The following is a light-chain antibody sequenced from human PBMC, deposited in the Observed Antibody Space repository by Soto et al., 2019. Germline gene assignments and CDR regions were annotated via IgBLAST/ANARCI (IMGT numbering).Light chain of an antibody. CDR1: QSVSKNY. CDR2: GAS. CDR3: QQYGSSGT. J-gene: IGKJ1*01. Sequence: EIVLTQSPGTLSLSPGERATLSCRASQSVSKNYLAWYQQKPGQAPRLLIYGASNRATGIPDRFSGNGSGTDFTLTISRMEPEDFAVYYCQQYGSSGTFGQGTKVDIK. V-gene: IGKV3-20*01.